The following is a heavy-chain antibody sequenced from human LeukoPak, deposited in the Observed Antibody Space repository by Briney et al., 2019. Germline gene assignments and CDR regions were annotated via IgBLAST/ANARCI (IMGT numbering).Heavy chain of an antibody. CDR3: ARTRGYSYGETYYYYMDV. D-gene: IGHD5-18*01. J-gene: IGHJ6*03. CDR2: INPNSGGT. CDR1: GYTFTGYY. V-gene: IGHV1-2*02. Sequence: ASVKVSCKASGYTFTGYYMHWVRQAPGQGLEWMGWINPNSGGTNYAQKFQGRVTMTRDTSISTAYMELSRLRSEDTAVYYCARTRGYSYGETYYYYMDVWGKGTTVTISS.